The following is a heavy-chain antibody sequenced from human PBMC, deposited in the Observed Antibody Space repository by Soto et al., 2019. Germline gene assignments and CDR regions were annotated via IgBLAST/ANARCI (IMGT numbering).Heavy chain of an antibody. Sequence: GGSLRLSCTASGFTFSSYAMTWVRQPPGKGLEWVAVIWGDGGNKYYGEAVKGRFSISRDNSKKTVFLQMDSLRDEDTAMYYCARGGPDLVATINALDYWGQGTLVTVSS. D-gene: IGHD5-12*01. CDR1: GFTFSSYA. V-gene: IGHV3-33*08. J-gene: IGHJ4*02. CDR3: ARGGPDLVATINALDY. CDR2: IWGDGGNK.